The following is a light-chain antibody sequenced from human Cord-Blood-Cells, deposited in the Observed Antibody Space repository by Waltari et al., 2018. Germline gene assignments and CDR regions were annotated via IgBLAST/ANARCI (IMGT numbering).Light chain of an antibody. V-gene: IGLV3-19*01. CDR1: SLRSYY. J-gene: IGLJ3*02. Sequence: SSELTQAPAVSVAFGQTVRITCQGDSLRSYYASWYQQKPGQAPELVIYGKNNRPAGIPDRFASSSSGNTASLTIAGAQAEDEADYYCNSRDSSGNHLVFGGGTKLTVL. CDR3: NSRDSSGNHLV. CDR2: GKN.